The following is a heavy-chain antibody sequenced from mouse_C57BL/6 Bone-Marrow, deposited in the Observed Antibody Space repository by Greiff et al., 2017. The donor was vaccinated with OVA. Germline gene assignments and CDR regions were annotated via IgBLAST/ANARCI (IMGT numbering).Heavy chain of an antibody. CDR1: GYTFTSYD. CDR2: LYPRDGST. Sequence: QVQLKQSGPELVKPGASVKLSCKASGYTFTSYDINWVKQRPGQGLEWIGWLYPRDGSTKYNEKFKGKATLTVDTSSSTAYMELHSLTSEDSAVYFCAYYGYGLWYFDVWGTGTTVTVSS. D-gene: IGHD2-2*01. V-gene: IGHV1-85*01. J-gene: IGHJ1*03. CDR3: AYYGYGLWYFDV.